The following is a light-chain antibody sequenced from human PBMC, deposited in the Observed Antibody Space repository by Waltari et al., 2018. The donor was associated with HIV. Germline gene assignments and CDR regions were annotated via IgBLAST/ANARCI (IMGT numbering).Light chain of an antibody. J-gene: IGLJ2*01. CDR3: SSYTNSSTPVV. Sequence: QSALAQPASVSGSPGQSITISCTGTSSDVGGYNYVSWYQHHPGKVPKLIVYGVSNRPSGVSNRFSGSKSGNTASLTISGLQAEDEADYYCSSYTNSSTPVVFGGGTKLTVL. V-gene: IGLV2-14*01. CDR2: GVS. CDR1: SSDVGGYNY.